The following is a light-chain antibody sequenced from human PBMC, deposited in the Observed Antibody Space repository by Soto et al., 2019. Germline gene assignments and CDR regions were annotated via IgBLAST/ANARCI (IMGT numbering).Light chain of an antibody. CDR3: CSYVGASIYV. J-gene: IGLJ1*01. Sequence: QSVLTQPASVSGSPGQSITISCTGTSSDVGGYNYVSWYQQHPGKAPKLMIYEVSNRPSGVSNRFSGSTSGSTASLTISGLQTEDEADYYCCSYVGASIYVFGTGTKVTV. CDR2: EVS. V-gene: IGLV2-14*01. CDR1: SSDVGGYNY.